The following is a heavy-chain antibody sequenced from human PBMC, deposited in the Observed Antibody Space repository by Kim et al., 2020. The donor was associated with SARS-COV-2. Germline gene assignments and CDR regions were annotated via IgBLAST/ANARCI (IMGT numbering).Heavy chain of an antibody. Sequence: SETLSLTCAVSGGSFSGYYWSWIRQPPGKGLEWIGDINHSGSTNYYPSPKSRVTISVDTSKNQFSLKLSSVTAADTAVYYCARGRVTMIVVVIAPYYYYSMDVWGQGTTVTVSS. V-gene: IGHV4-34*01. D-gene: IGHD3-22*01. J-gene: IGHJ6*03. CDR2: INHSGST. CDR1: GGSFSGYY. CDR3: ARGRVTMIVVVIAPYYYYSMDV.